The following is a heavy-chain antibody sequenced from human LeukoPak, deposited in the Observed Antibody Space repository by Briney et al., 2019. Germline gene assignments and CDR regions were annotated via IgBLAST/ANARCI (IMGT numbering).Heavy chain of an antibody. CDR2: ISFDGGDA. CDR1: GFTFSGFW. V-gene: IGHV3-74*01. J-gene: IGHJ5*02. CDR3: ARDRSSGGSRYFDWLFYL. D-gene: IGHD3-9*01. Sequence: GGSLRLSCAASGFTFSGFWMHWVRQAPGKGLVWVSCISFDGGDATYADSVKGRFTISRDNAKNTLHLQMDSLTVEDTAVYYCARDRSSGGSRYFDWLFYLWGQGTLVTVSS.